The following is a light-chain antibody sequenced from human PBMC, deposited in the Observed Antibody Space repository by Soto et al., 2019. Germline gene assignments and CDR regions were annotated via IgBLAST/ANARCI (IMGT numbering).Light chain of an antibody. J-gene: IGKJ5*01. CDR1: QRVSSSY. CDR2: GTS. CDR3: QQYGRVPST. Sequence: RASQRVSSSYLAWYQQKPGQAPRLLIYGTSSRATGIPDKFSGSGPGTAFTLSLRTVQPYDSAVYYCQQYGRVPSTFGQGTRLEIK. V-gene: IGKV3-20*01.